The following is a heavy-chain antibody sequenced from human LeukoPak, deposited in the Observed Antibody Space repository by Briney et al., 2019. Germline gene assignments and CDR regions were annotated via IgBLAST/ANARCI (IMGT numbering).Heavy chain of an antibody. CDR1: GYRFTNYW. CDR2: IYPGDSDT. CDR3: ARRDTGFEFFDS. J-gene: IGHJ4*02. Sequence: GESLKISFKGSGYRFTNYWIGWVRQMAGQGLEWIGIIYPGDSDTRYSPSFQGQVTISADKSISTAYLQWTSLKASDTAMYYCARRDTGFEFFDSWGQGTLVTVSS. D-gene: IGHD5-12*01. V-gene: IGHV5-51*01.